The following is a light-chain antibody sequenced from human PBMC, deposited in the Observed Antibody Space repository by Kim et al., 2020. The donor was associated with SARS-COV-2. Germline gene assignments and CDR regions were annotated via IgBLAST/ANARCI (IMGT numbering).Light chain of an antibody. CDR1: QSVASNH. CDR2: GTS. Sequence: LSPGDTATLSCRASQSVASNHLSWFQQKPGQAPRLLIYGTSSRAPAIPDRFGASGSGTDFTLTISRLEPDDFAIYYCQQYDRPPYTFGQGTKLEI. J-gene: IGKJ2*01. CDR3: QQYDRPPYT. V-gene: IGKV3-20*01.